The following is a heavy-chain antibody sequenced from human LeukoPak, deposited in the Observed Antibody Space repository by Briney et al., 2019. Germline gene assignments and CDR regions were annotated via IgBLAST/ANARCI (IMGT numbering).Heavy chain of an antibody. CDR1: GFTFSDYC. CDR3: ARDRFGYGVPPLRDAFDI. J-gene: IGHJ3*02. Sequence: GGSLRLSCAASGFTFSDYCMSWIRQAPGKGLEWVSYISSSGSTIYYAVSVKGRFTISRDNAKNSLYLQMNSLRAEDTAVYYCARDRFGYGVPPLRDAFDIWGQGTMVTVSS. CDR2: ISSSGSTI. D-gene: IGHD4-17*01. V-gene: IGHV3-11*01.